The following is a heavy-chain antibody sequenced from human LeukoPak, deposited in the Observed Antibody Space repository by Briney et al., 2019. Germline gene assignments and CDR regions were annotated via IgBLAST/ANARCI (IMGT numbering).Heavy chain of an antibody. Sequence: SETLSLTCTVSGGSISSSSYYWGWIRQPPGKGLEWIGEINHSGSTNYNPSLKSRVTISVDTSKDQFSLKLSSVTAGDTAVYYCARGWYEWLRLYYYWGQGTLVTVSS. D-gene: IGHD5-12*01. CDR1: GGSISSSSYY. CDR3: ARGWYEWLRLYYY. J-gene: IGHJ4*02. V-gene: IGHV4-39*07. CDR2: INHSGST.